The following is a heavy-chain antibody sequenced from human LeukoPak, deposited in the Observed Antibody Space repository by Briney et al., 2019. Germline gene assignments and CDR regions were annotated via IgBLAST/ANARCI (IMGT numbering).Heavy chain of an antibody. Sequence: GGSLRLSCAASGFTFSNYGMHWVRQAPGKGLEWVAFIRYDGSNKYYADSVKGRFTISRDNSKNTLYLQMNGLRAEDTAVYYCAKDRGNWNYFDYWGQGTLVTVSS. CDR3: AKDRGNWNYFDY. CDR1: GFTFSNYG. J-gene: IGHJ4*02. V-gene: IGHV3-30*02. D-gene: IGHD1-1*01. CDR2: IRYDGSNK.